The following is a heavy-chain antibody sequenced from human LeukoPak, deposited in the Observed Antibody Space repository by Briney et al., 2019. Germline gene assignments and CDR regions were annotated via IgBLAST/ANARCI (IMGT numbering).Heavy chain of an antibody. CDR1: GYTFTGYY. CDR2: INPNSGGT. CDR3: ARDIRMVATIYWDY. V-gene: IGHV1-2*02. J-gene: IGHJ4*02. D-gene: IGHD5-12*01. Sequence: ASVKVSCKASGYTFTGYYMHWVRQAPGQGLEWMGWINPNSGGTNYAQKFQGRVTMTRDTSISTAYMELSRLRSDDTAVYYCARDIRMVATIYWDYWGQGTLVTVSS.